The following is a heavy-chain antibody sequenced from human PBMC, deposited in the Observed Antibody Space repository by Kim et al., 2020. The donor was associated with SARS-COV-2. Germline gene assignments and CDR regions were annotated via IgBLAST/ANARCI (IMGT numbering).Heavy chain of an antibody. Sequence: ASVKVSCKASGYTFTSYYMHWVRQAPGQGLEWMGIINTSGGSTSYAQKFQGRVTMTRDTSTSTVYMELSSLRSEDTAVYYCARDARGSSTLPTFLFFDYWGQGTLVTVSS. V-gene: IGHV1-46*01. J-gene: IGHJ4*02. CDR1: GYTFTSYY. CDR3: ARDARGSSTLPTFLFFDY. D-gene: IGHD6-13*01. CDR2: INTSGGST.